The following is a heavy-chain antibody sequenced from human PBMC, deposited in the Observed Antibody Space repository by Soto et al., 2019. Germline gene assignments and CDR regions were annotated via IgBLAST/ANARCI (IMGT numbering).Heavy chain of an antibody. Sequence: PSVRVSCRAAGSTVSSYGFGWVRQAPGQGLEWMGGIIPIFGTANYAQKFQGRVTITADESTSTAYMELSSLRSEDTAVYDCARDSEWELPFQHRGQGTLVTVSS. CDR2: IIPIFGTA. V-gene: IGHV1-69*13. J-gene: IGHJ1*01. CDR3: ARDSEWELPFQH. CDR1: GSTVSSYG. D-gene: IGHD1-26*01.